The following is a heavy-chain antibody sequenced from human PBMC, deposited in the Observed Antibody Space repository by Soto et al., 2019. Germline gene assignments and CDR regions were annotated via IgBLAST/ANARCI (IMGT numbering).Heavy chain of an antibody. Sequence: SGPTLVNPTQTLTLTYIFSGFSLRTSGVGVGWIRQPPGKALEWLGFIYWNDDKRYSPSLKSRLTITKDTSKNQVVLTMTNMDPVDTATYYCAKSGSSGWYGWFDPWGQGTLVTVSS. J-gene: IGHJ5*02. V-gene: IGHV2-5*01. D-gene: IGHD6-19*01. CDR3: AKSGSSGWYGWFDP. CDR1: GFSLRTSGVG. CDR2: IYWNDDK.